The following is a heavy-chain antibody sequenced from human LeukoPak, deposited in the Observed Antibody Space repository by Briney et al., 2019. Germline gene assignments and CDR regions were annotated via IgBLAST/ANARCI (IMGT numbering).Heavy chain of an antibody. CDR2: MNPNSGNT. V-gene: IGHV1-8*01. CDR3: ARGRGYSGYDYSDY. D-gene: IGHD5-12*01. J-gene: IGHJ4*02. Sequence: ASVKVSCKASGYTFTIYDINWVRHATGQGLEWMGWMNPNSGNTGYAQKFQGRVTMTRNTSISTAYMELSSLRSEDTAVYYCARGRGYSGYDYSDYWGQGTLVTVSS. CDR1: GYTFTIYD.